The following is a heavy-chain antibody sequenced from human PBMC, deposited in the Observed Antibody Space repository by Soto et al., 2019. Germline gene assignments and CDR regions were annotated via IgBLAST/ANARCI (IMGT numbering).Heavy chain of an antibody. CDR2: TYYRSKWYN. V-gene: IGHV6-1*01. D-gene: IGHD6-6*01. Sequence: PSQTLSLTCAISGDSVSSNSAAWNWIRQSPSRGLEWLGRTYYRSKWYNDYAVSVKSRITINPDTSKNQFSLQLNSVTPEDTAVYYCVRVPIAARPDYYYYYGMDVWGQGTTVTVSS. CDR1: GDSVSSNSAA. J-gene: IGHJ6*02. CDR3: VRVPIAARPDYYYYYGMDV.